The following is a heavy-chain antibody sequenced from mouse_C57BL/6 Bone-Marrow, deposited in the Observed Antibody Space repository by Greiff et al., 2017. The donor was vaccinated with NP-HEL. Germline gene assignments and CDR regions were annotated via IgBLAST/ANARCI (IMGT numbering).Heavy chain of an antibody. J-gene: IGHJ1*03. Sequence: DVHLVESGGGLVQPGGSLKLSCAASGFTFSDYYMYWVRQTPEKRLEWVAYISNGGGSTYYPDTVKGRFTISRDNAKNTLYLQMSRLKSEDTAMYYCARPNYYGSSFWYFDVRGTGTTVTVSS. CDR2: ISNGGGST. V-gene: IGHV5-12*01. CDR1: GFTFSDYY. CDR3: ARPNYYGSSFWYFDV. D-gene: IGHD1-1*01.